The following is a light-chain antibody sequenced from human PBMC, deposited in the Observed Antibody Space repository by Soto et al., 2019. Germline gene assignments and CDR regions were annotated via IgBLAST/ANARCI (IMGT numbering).Light chain of an antibody. CDR3: QTWGTGIVI. CDR2: LKSDGSH. Sequence: QPVLTQSPSASASLGASATLTCTLTSGHSSYVIEWHQQQPEKGPRSLMKLKSDGSHSKGDWIPDRFSGSSSGAERYLTISSLQSEDEADYYCQTWGTGIVIFGGGTKLTVL. CDR1: SGHSSYV. J-gene: IGLJ2*01. V-gene: IGLV4-69*01.